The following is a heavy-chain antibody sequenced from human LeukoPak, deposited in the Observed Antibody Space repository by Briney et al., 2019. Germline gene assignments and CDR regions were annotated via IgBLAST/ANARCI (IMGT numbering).Heavy chain of an antibody. V-gene: IGHV1-69*13. CDR2: IIPIFGTA. Sequence: SVKVSCKASGGTFSSYAISWVRQAPGQGLEWMGGIIPIFGTANYAQKFQGRVTITADESTSTAYMELSSLRSEDTAVYYCARDDSMIRGAYYYYGMDVWGQGTTVTVSS. CDR3: ARDDSMIRGAYYYYGMDV. D-gene: IGHD3-10*01. CDR1: GGTFSSYA. J-gene: IGHJ6*02.